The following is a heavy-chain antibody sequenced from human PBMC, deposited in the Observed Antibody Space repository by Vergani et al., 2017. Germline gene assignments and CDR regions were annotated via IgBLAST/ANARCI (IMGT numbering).Heavy chain of an antibody. J-gene: IGHJ3*02. CDR3: ARGRPYYCDSSGYYMGGDGDACDI. Sequence: QVQLVQSGAEVKKPGASVKVSCKASGYTFTSYYMHWVRQAPGQGLEWMGIINPSGGSTSYAQKFQGRVTMTRDTSTSTVYMELSSLRADDTAVYYCARGRPYYCDSSGYYMGGDGDACDIWGQGTMVTVSS. CDR1: GYTFTSYY. D-gene: IGHD3-22*01. V-gene: IGHV1-46*01. CDR2: INPSGGST.